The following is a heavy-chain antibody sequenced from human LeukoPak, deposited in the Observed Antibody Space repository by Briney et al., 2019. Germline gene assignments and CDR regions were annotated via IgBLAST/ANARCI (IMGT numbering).Heavy chain of an antibody. CDR3: ARAPPGVTGAFDI. V-gene: IGHV4-30-4*08. D-gene: IGHD4-23*01. CDR1: GGSISSGDYY. Sequence: KPSQTLSLTCTVSGGSISSGDYYWSWIRQPPGKGLEWIGYIYYSGSTYYNPSLKSRVTISVDTSKNQFSLKLSSVTAADTAVYYCARAPPGVTGAFDIWGQGTMVTVSS. CDR2: IYYSGST. J-gene: IGHJ3*02.